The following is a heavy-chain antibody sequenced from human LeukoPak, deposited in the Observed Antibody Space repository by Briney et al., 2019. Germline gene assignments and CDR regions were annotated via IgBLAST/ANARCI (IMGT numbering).Heavy chain of an antibody. J-gene: IGHJ3*02. CDR2: ISAYGAGT. CDR3: AKRGDAFDI. Sequence: PGGSLRLSCTASGFTFSNAWMSWVRQAPGKGLEWVSSISAYGAGTNYADSVKGRFTISRDNSKNTLYLQMNSLRVEDTAAYYCAKRGDAFDIWGQGTMVTVSS. CDR1: GFTFSNAW. V-gene: IGHV3-23*01.